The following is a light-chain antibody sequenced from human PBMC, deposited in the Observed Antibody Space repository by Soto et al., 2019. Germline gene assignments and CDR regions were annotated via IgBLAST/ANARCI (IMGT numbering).Light chain of an antibody. V-gene: IGLV1-44*01. Sequence: QSVLTQPPSASGTPGQRVTISCSGTSSNIGTYTVNWYQQLPGTAPKLLIYTDYQRPSGVPDRFSGSKSGTSASLAINGLHSEDEADYYCSSYTTSSTRVFGTGTKLTVL. CDR3: SSYTTSSTRV. CDR1: SSNIGTYT. J-gene: IGLJ1*01. CDR2: TDY.